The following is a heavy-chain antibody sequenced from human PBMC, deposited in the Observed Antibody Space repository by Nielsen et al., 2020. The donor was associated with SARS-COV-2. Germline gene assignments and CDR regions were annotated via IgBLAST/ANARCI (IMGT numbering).Heavy chain of an antibody. CDR2: ISGSGGST. J-gene: IGHJ4*02. D-gene: IGHD3-3*01. CDR3: AKGGNDFWSGYYEPEPFDY. Sequence: GGSLRLSCAASGFTFSSYAMSWVRQAPGKGLEWVSAISGSGGSTYYADSVKGRFTISRDNSKNTLYLQMNSLRAEDTAVYYCAKGGNDFWSGYYEPEPFDYWGQGTLVTVSS. CDR1: GFTFSSYA. V-gene: IGHV3-23*01.